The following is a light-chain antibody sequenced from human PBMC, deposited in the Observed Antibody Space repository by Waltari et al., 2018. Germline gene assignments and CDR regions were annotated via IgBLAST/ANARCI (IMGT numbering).Light chain of an antibody. J-gene: IGLJ2*01. Sequence: QSALTQPASVSGSPGQSLTISCTGTSSDVGGYYYVSWYQQSPGKAPKLMIYDVFNRPSGVSDRFSGSKSCNTASLTISGLQAEDEADYYCSSYSSSSTLVLFGGGTKLTVL. CDR1: SSDVGGYYY. CDR3: SSYSSSSTLVL. CDR2: DVF. V-gene: IGLV2-14*03.